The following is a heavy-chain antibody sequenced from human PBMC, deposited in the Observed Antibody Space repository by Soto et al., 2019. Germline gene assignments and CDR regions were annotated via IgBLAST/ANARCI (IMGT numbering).Heavy chain of an antibody. CDR3: ARDGFRAYYYDSSGYYPAYYFDY. Sequence: EVQLLESGGGLVQPGGSLRLSCAASGFTFSSYAMSWVRQAPGKGLEWVSAISGSGGSTYYADSVKGRFTISRDNSKNTLYLQMNSLRAEDTAVYYCARDGFRAYYYDSSGYYPAYYFDYWGQGTLVTVSS. J-gene: IGHJ4*02. D-gene: IGHD3-22*01. V-gene: IGHV3-23*01. CDR2: ISGSGGST. CDR1: GFTFSSYA.